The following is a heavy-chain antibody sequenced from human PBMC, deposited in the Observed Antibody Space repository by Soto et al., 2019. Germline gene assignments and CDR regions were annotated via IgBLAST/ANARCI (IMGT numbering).Heavy chain of an antibody. V-gene: IGHV3-53*04. D-gene: IGHD3-10*01. Sequence: EVQLVESGGGLVQPGGSLRLSCAASGIPVSSNYMTWVRQAPGKRLEWVSVLHSGGDTYYANSVKGRFTISRHDSTNTLFLQMNSRTAEDTAVYYCARDGPYYYASRMDVWGQGATVTVSS. CDR2: LHSGGDT. CDR3: ARDGPYYYASRMDV. J-gene: IGHJ6*02. CDR1: GIPVSSNY.